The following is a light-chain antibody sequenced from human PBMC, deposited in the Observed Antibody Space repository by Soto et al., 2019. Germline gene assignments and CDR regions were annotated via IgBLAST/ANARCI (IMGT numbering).Light chain of an antibody. CDR2: SNN. Sequence: VLTQPPSASGTPGQRFTISCSGSTSNIGSNTVNWYQQLPGTAPKLLIYSNNQRPSGVPDRFSGSKSGTSASLAISGLQSEDEADYYCAAWDDSLSGYVFGTGTKVTVL. J-gene: IGLJ1*01. V-gene: IGLV1-44*01. CDR1: TSNIGSNT. CDR3: AAWDDSLSGYV.